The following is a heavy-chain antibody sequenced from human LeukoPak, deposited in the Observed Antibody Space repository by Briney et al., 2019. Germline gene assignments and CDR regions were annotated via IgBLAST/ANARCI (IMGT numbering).Heavy chain of an antibody. V-gene: IGHV3-33*08. J-gene: IGHJ4*02. CDR3: ARDRSTTHFDY. Sequence: GGSLRLSCAASGFTFSNYWMSWVRQAPGKGLEWVAMIWYDGSNTYYADSVKGRFTISRDNSKNTLFPQMDSLRAEDTAVYYCARDRSTTHFDYWGQGTLVTVSS. D-gene: IGHD5/OR15-5a*01. CDR1: GFTFSNYW. CDR2: IWYDGSNT.